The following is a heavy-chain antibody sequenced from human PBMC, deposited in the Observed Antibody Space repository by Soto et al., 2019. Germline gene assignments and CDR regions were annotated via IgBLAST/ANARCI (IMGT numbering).Heavy chain of an antibody. CDR3: ASLAVAGPFDY. CDR2: INPSGGST. V-gene: IGHV1-46*01. J-gene: IGHJ4*02. CDR1: GYTFTSYY. Sequence: QVQLVQSGAEVKKPGASVKVSCKASGYTFTSYYMHWVRQAPGQGIGWMGIINPSGGSTSYAEKFQGRVTMTRDTSTSTVYLELSSLRSEDTAVYYCASLAVAGPFDYWGQGTLVTVSS. D-gene: IGHD6-19*01.